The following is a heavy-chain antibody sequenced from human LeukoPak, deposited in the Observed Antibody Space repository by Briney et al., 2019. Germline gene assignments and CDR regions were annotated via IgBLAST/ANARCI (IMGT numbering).Heavy chain of an antibody. CDR3: AKDMGIRDRSGSYYNLYAFDI. J-gene: IGHJ3*02. V-gene: IGHV3-74*01. Sequence: GGPLRLSCAASGFTFSSYWVHWVRQAPGNGLVWVSRINSDGSGTSYADSVKGRFTISRDNAKNSLYLQMNSLRAEDTALYYCAKDMGIRDRSGSYYNLYAFDIWAKGQWSPSLQ. D-gene: IGHD3-10*01. CDR1: GFTFSSYW. CDR2: INSDGSGT.